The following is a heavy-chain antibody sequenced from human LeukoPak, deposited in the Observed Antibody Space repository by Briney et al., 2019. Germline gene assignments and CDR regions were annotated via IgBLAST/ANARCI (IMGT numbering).Heavy chain of an antibody. CDR2: ISYDGSNK. D-gene: IGHD1-26*01. V-gene: IGHV3-30*18. Sequence: PGRSLRLSCSASGFTFTSYGMHWVRQAPGRGLEWVPIISYDGSNKYYADSVKGRFTISRDNSKNTLYLQMNSLRAEDTSVYYCAKDLGDSGPTPDSDYWGQGTLVTVSS. J-gene: IGHJ4*02. CDR3: AKDLGDSGPTPDSDY. CDR1: GFTFTSYG.